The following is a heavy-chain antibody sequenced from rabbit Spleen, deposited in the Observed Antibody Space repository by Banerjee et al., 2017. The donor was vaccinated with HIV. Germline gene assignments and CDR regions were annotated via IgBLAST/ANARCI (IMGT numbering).Heavy chain of an antibody. CDR3: ARDTGTSFSSYGMDL. CDR1: GFSFRSSAY. V-gene: IGHV1S40*01. CDR2: IAGDSSGFT. D-gene: IGHD7-1*01. J-gene: IGHJ6*01. Sequence: QSLEESGGDLVKPGASLPLTGTASGFSFRSSAYMCWVGQPPGKGLEWISCIAGDSSGFTYSATWAKGRFTCSKTSSTTVTLQMTSLTVADTATYFCARDTGTSFSSYGMDLWGPGHPRHRL.